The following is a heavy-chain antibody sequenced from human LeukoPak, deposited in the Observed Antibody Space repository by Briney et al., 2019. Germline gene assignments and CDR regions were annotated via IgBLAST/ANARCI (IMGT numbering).Heavy chain of an antibody. CDR1: GYSFTSYW. J-gene: IGHJ2*01. CDR2: IYPGDSDT. V-gene: IGHV5-51*01. Sequence: GESLKISCKGSGYSFTSYWIGWVRQMPGKGLEWMAIIYPGDSDTRYSPSFQGQVTISADKSISTAYLQWSSLKASDTAMYYCARPNCGGDCYSSWYFDLWGRGTLVTVSS. D-gene: IGHD2-21*02. CDR3: ARPNCGGDCYSSWYFDL.